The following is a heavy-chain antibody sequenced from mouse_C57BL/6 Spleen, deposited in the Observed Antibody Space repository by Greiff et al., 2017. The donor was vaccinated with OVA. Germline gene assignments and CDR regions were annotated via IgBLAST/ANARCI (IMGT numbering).Heavy chain of an antibody. J-gene: IGHJ4*01. D-gene: IGHD2-4*01. CDR1: GYTFTGYW. Sequence: LMESGASVKLSCKATGYTFTGYWIEWVKQRPGHGLEWIGEILPGSGSTNYNEKFKGKATFTADTSSNTAYMQLSSLTTEDSAIYYCATGGYDYLMDYWGQGTSVTVSS. V-gene: IGHV1-9*01. CDR3: ATGGYDYLMDY. CDR2: ILPGSGST.